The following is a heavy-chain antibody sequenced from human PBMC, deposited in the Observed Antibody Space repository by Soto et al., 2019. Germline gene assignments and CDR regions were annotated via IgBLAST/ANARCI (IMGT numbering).Heavy chain of an antibody. D-gene: IGHD4-17*01. V-gene: IGHV3-23*01. CDR2: ISASGGTT. Sequence: SGFTFSTYAMSWVRQAQGKGLEWVSTISASGGTTYYADSVKGRFTISRDKSKNTLFLQMNSLRAEDTALYYCAKGGTTVVTDFDYWGHGALVTVSS. CDR1: GFTFSTYA. J-gene: IGHJ4*01. CDR3: AKGGTTVVTDFDY.